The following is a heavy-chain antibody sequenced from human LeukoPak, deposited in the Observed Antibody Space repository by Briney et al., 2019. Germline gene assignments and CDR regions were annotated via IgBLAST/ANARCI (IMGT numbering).Heavy chain of an antibody. CDR2: INPSGGST. CDR1: GYTFTSYY. V-gene: IGHV1-46*01. Sequence: GASVKVSCKASGYTFTSYYIHWVRQAPGQGLEWMGIINPSGGSTTYAQKFQGRVTMTRDTSTSTVYMELSSLRSEDTAVYYCATIAVAGMGTFDYWGQGTLVTVSS. J-gene: IGHJ4*02. D-gene: IGHD6-19*01. CDR3: ATIAVAGMGTFDY.